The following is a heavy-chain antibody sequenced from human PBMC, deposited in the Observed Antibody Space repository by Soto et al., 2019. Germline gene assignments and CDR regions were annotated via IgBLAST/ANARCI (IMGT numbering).Heavy chain of an antibody. CDR1: GFTFSSYA. CDR2: ISGSGDST. CDR3: AKGVPGIAVAGTGYFQH. J-gene: IGHJ1*01. V-gene: IGHV3-23*01. D-gene: IGHD6-19*01. Sequence: GGSLRLSCAASGFTFSSYAMSWVRQAPGKGLEWVSGISGSGDSTYYADSVKGRFTISRDNSKNTLYLQMNSLRAEDTAVYYCAKGVPGIAVAGTGYFQHWGQGTMVTVSS.